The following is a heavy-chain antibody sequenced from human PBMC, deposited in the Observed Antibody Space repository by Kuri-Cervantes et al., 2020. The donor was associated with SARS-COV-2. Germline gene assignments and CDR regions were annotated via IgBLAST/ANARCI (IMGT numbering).Heavy chain of an antibody. V-gene: IGHV3-23*01. CDR3: AKEIRLYYYMDV. CDR2: ISGSAGRT. J-gene: IGHJ6*03. CDR1: GFSSSDYA. D-gene: IGHD6-19*01. Sequence: GESLKISCVASGFSSSDYAMSWVRQTPGKGLEWISVISGSAGRTYYADSVKGRFTVSKDNFRNTLYLQMNSLRAEDTAVYYCAKEIRLYYYMDVRGKGTTVTVSS.